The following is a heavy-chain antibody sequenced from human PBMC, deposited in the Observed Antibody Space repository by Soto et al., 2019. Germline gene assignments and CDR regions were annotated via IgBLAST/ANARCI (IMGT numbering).Heavy chain of an antibody. Sequence: QVQLQQWGAGLLKSSETLSLTCAVYGGSFSGYYWSWIRQPPGKGLEWIGEMNHSGSTNYNPSLKSRVTISVDTSKNQFSLKLSSVNAADTAVYYCATSITIFGVVIHDAFDIWGQGTMVIVSS. V-gene: IGHV4-34*01. D-gene: IGHD3-3*01. J-gene: IGHJ3*02. CDR2: MNHSGST. CDR1: GGSFSGYY. CDR3: ATSITIFGVVIHDAFDI.